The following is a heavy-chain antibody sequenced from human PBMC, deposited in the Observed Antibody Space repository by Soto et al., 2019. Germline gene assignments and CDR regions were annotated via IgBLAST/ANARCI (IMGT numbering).Heavy chain of an antibody. D-gene: IGHD6-19*01. CDR2: IDPRDSST. CDR3: ARGHGWVDY. Sequence: PGESLKISCKGSGYSFTSYWIGWVRQMPGKGLEWMGRIDPRDSSTDYSPSFQGHVTISADKSISTAFLQWSSLKASDSAIYFCARGHGWVDYWGQGTLVTVSS. V-gene: IGHV5-10-1*01. CDR1: GYSFTSYW. J-gene: IGHJ4*02.